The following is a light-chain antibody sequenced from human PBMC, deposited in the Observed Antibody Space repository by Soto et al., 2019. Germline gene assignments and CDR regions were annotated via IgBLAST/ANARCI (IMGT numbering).Light chain of an antibody. CDR2: GDN. V-gene: IGLV1-40*01. CDR3: QSYDNSLSHVV. J-gene: IGLJ2*01. CDR1: SSNIGSFLY. Sequence: QSVLTQPPSVSGSPGQRVTIPCTGSSSNIGSFLYVHWYQQLPGTAPKLLIYGDNNRPSGVPDRFSGSKSGTSASLAITGLQAEDEADYYCQSYDNSLSHVVFGGGTKLTVL.